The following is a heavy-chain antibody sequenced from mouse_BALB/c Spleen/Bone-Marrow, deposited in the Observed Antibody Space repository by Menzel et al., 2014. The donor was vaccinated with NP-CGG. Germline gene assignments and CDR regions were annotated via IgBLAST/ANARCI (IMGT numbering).Heavy chain of an antibody. CDR3: ARSGKVRNAMDY. Sequence: VKLQESGAELVRPGVSVKISCKGSGYTFTDYAMHWVKQSHAKSLEWIGVISTYYGDAGYNQKFKGKATMTVDKSSSTAYMELARLTSEDSAIYYCARSGKVRNAMDYWGQGTSVTVSS. V-gene: IGHV1S137*01. J-gene: IGHJ4*01. D-gene: IGHD2-14*01. CDR1: GYTFTDYA. CDR2: ISTYYGDA.